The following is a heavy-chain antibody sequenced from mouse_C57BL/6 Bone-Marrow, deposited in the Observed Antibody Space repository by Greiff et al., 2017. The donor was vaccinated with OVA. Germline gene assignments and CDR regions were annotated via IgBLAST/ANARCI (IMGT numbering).Heavy chain of an antibody. D-gene: IGHD3-2*02. J-gene: IGHJ4*01. CDR3: ARRLRYYAMDY. CDR2: IYPRSGNT. Sequence: VQLQQPGAELVKPGASVKLSCKASGYTFTSYWMHWVKQRPGRGLEWIGEIYPRSGNTYYNEKFKGKATLTADKSSSTAYMELRSLTSEDSAVYFCARRLRYYAMDYWGQGTSVTVSS. V-gene: IGHV1-81*01. CDR1: GYTFTSYW.